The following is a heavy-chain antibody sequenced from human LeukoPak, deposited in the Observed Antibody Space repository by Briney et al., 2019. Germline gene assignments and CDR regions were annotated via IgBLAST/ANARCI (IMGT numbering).Heavy chain of an antibody. Sequence: GGSLRLSCAASGFTFSSYWMHWVRQAPGKGLVWVSRINSDGSSTSYADSVKGRFTISRDNAKNTLYLQMNSLRAEDTAVYYCAREGAAQMLHAFDIWGQGTMVTVSS. V-gene: IGHV3-74*01. J-gene: IGHJ3*02. CDR3: AREGAAQMLHAFDI. CDR2: INSDGSST. CDR1: GFTFSSYW. D-gene: IGHD6-13*01.